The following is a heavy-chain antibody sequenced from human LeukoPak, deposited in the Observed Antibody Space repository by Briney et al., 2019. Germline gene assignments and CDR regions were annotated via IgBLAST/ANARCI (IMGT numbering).Heavy chain of an antibody. Sequence: GGSLRLSCAASGFTFSSYWMSLVRQAPGKGLEWVANIKQDGSEKYYVDSVKGRFTISRDNAKNSLYLQMNSLRAEDTAVYYCARDPPLRWYGGYYFYYYMDVWGKGTTVTVSS. CDR3: ARDPPLRWYGGYYFYYYMDV. V-gene: IGHV3-7*01. J-gene: IGHJ6*03. CDR2: IKQDGSEK. CDR1: GFTFSSYW. D-gene: IGHD4-23*01.